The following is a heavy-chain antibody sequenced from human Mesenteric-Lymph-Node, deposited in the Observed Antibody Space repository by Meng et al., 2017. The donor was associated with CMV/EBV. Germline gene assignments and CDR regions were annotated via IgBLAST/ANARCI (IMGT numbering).Heavy chain of an antibody. CDR3: ARSYLGY. Sequence: ASVKVSCKASGYTFTDYHIHWVRQAPGQGPEWMGWINPDSGDTNYAHKFQGRITMARDTSITTAYMELSGLRSDDTAIYYCARSYLGYWGQGTLVTVSS. J-gene: IGHJ4*02. CDR1: GYTFTDYH. V-gene: IGHV1-2*02. CDR2: INPDSGDT.